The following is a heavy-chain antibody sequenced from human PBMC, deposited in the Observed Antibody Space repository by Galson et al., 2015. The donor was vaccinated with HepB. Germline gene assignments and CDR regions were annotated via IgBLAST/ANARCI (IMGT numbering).Heavy chain of an antibody. CDR1: GGTFSSYA. Sequence: SVKVSCKASGGTFSSYAISWVRQAPGQGLEWMGGIIPIFGTANYAQKFQGRVTITADKSTSTAYMELSSLRSEDTAVYYCAGRYCSGGSCYSLVYYYGMDVWGQGTTVTVSS. J-gene: IGHJ6*02. CDR2: IIPIFGTA. CDR3: AGRYCSGGSCYSLVYYYGMDV. D-gene: IGHD2-15*01. V-gene: IGHV1-69*06.